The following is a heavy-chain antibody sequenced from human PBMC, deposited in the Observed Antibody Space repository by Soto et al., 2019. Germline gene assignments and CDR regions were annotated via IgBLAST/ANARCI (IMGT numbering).Heavy chain of an antibody. CDR2: IIPIFGTA. CDR1: GGTFSSYA. D-gene: IGHD6-6*01. J-gene: IGHJ6*02. Sequence: QVQLVQSGAEVKKPGSSVKVSCKASGGTFSSYAISWVRQAPGQGLEWMGGIIPIFGTANYAQKFQGRVTITADESTSTAYMEVSSLRSEDTAVYYCARHFWDMAALNGDYGMDVWGQGTTVTVSS. V-gene: IGHV1-69*01. CDR3: ARHFWDMAALNGDYGMDV.